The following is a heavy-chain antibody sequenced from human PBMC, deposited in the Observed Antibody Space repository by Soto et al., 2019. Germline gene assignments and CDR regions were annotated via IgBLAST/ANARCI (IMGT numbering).Heavy chain of an antibody. V-gene: IGHV4-39*01. Sequence: QLQLQESGPGLVKSSETLSLTCTVSGGSISSSPYYWGWIRQPPGKGLEWIGSIYYSGNTYYNSSLKSRVTMSVDTSKNQFSLKLSSVTAADTAVFYCARHGSKSGTDSEYFQHWGQGTLVTVSS. CDR2: IYYSGNT. D-gene: IGHD1-26*01. CDR1: GGSISSSPYY. J-gene: IGHJ1*01. CDR3: ARHGSKSGTDSEYFQH.